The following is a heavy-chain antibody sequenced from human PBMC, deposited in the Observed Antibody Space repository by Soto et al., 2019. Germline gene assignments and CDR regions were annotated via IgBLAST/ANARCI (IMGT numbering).Heavy chain of an antibody. D-gene: IGHD3-22*01. J-gene: IGHJ4*02. Sequence: GGSLRLSCAASGFTFSSYWMSWVRQAPWKGLEWVANIKQDGSEKYYVDSVKGRLTISRDNAKNSLYLQMNSLRAEDTAVYYCARDVRLAYYYDSSNYLDYWCQATPVTLSS. CDR2: IKQDGSEK. V-gene: IGHV3-7*01. CDR1: GFTFSSYW. CDR3: ARDVRLAYYYDSSNYLDY.